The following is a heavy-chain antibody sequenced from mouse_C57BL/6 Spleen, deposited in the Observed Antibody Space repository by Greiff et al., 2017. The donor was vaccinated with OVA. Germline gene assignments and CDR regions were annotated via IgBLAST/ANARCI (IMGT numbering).Heavy chain of an antibody. CDR2: ISSGSSTI. CDR1: GFTFSDYG. V-gene: IGHV5-17*01. CDR3: ARRVDY. J-gene: IGHJ4*01. Sequence: EVHLVESGGGLVKPGGSLKLSCAASGFTFSDYGMHWVRQAPEKGLAWVAYISSGSSTIYYADTVKGRFTISRDNAKNTLFLQMTSLRSEDTAMYYCARRVDYWGQGTSVTVSS.